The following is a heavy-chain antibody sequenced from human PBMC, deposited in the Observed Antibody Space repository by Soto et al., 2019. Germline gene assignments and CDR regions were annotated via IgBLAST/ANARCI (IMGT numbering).Heavy chain of an antibody. V-gene: IGHV3-9*01. CDR3: AKDMRPMVRGVIPARHDAFDI. D-gene: IGHD3-10*01. CDR2: ISWNSGSI. Sequence: EVQLVESGGGLVQPGRSLRLSCAASGFTFDDYAMHWVRQAPGKGLEWVSGISWNSGSIGYADSVKGRFTISRDNAKNSLYLQMHSLIAEDTALYYCAKDMRPMVRGVIPARHDAFDIWGQGTMVTVSS. CDR1: GFTFDDYA. J-gene: IGHJ3*02.